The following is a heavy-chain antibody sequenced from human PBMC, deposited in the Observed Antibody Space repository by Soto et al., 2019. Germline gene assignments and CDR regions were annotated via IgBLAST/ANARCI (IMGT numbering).Heavy chain of an antibody. D-gene: IGHD3-22*01. Sequence: PGGPLRLSYGAYGGTFSTYSVAWVRPAPGKGLECVSYISTGNTCIYYEDSVKGRFTISRDNAKNSLYLQMNSLRAEDTAVYYCARVDYYERGYFDYCGQGALVTVSS. V-gene: IGHV3-21*01. CDR3: ARVDYYERGYFDY. CDR2: ISTGNTCI. J-gene: IGHJ4*01. CDR1: GGTFSTYS.